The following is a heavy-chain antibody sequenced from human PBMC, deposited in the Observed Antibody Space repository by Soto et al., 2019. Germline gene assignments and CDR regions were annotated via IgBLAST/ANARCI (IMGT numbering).Heavy chain of an antibody. Sequence: SETLSLTCTGSGGSVSSGSYYWSWIRQPPGKGLEWIGYIYYSGSTNYNPSLKSRVTISVDTSKNQFSLKLSSVTAADTAVYYCAIISGIFPNYFHYSGPAPLVSVS. V-gene: IGHV4-61*01. CDR1: GGSVSSGSYY. CDR3: AIISGIFPNYFHY. D-gene: IGHD2-21*01. J-gene: IGHJ4*02. CDR2: IYYSGST.